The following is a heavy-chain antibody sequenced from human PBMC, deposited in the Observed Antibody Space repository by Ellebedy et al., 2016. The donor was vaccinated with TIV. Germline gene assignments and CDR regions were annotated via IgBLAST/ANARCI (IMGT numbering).Heavy chain of an antibody. CDR1: GGSISSGGYP. J-gene: IGHJ6*02. D-gene: IGHD3-3*01. Sequence: MPSETLSLTCAVSGGSISSGGYPWSWIRQPPGKGLEWLGYIYHSGSTYYNPSLKSRVTISVDRSKNQVSLKLSSVTAADTAVYYCARGGVSYYGMDVWGQGTTVTVSS. CDR3: ARGGVSYYGMDV. CDR2: IYHSGST. V-gene: IGHV4-30-2*01.